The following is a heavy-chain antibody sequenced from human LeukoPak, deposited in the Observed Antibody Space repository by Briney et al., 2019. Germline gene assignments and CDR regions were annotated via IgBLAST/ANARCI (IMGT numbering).Heavy chain of an antibody. D-gene: IGHD5-18*01. Sequence: SETLSLTCTVSGGSVSSGSYYWSWIRQPPGKGLEWIGNIYYSGSTNYNPSLKSRVTISVDTSKNQFSLKRSSVTAADTAVYYCARDRLYRGYSYGFDYWGQGTLVTVSS. V-gene: IGHV4-61*01. J-gene: IGHJ4*02. CDR3: ARDRLYRGYSYGFDY. CDR1: GGSVSSGSYY. CDR2: IYYSGST.